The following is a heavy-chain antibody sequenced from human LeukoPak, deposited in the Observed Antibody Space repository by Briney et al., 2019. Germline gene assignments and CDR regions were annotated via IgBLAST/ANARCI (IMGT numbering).Heavy chain of an antibody. CDR1: GFTFTSSA. Sequence: SVKVSCKASGFTFTSSAMQWVRRARGQRLEWIGWIVVGSGNTNYAQKFQERVTITRDMSTSTAYMELSSLRSEDTAVYYCAAVEGGYETPQGPFDYWGQGTLVTVSS. CDR3: AAVEGGYETPQGPFDY. D-gene: IGHD5-12*01. J-gene: IGHJ4*02. V-gene: IGHV1-58*02. CDR2: IVVGSGNT.